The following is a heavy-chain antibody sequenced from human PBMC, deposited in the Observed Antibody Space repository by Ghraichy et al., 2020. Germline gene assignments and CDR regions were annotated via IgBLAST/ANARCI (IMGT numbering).Heavy chain of an antibody. CDR2: IFTGGNS. V-gene: IGHV4-61*01. D-gene: IGHD3-10*01. Sequence: SETLSLTCTVSRGSVAGGSYFWSWTRQPPGKGLEWIGYIFTGGNSNYNPSLKSRVTISVDTSKNQFSLNLTSVTAADTAVYYCAGRGRRFDYWGQGTLVTVSS. CDR3: AGRGRRFDY. J-gene: IGHJ4*02. CDR1: RGSVAGGSYF.